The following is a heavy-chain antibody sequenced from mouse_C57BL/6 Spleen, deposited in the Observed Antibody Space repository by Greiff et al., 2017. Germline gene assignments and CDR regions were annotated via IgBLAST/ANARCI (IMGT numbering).Heavy chain of an antibody. V-gene: IGHV5-6*01. Sequence: EVKLVESGGALVKPGGSLKLSCAASGFTFSSYGMSWVRQTPDKRLEWVATISSGGSYTYYPDSVKGRFTISRDNAKNTLYLQMSSLKSEDTAMYYCASEIYYGYDEDAYWGQGTLVTVSA. CDR3: ASEIYYGYDEDAY. D-gene: IGHD2-2*01. CDR1: GFTFSSYG. J-gene: IGHJ3*01. CDR2: ISSGGSYT.